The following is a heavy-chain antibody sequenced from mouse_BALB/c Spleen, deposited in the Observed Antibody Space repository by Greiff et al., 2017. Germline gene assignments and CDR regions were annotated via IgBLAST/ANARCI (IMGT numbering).Heavy chain of an antibody. Sequence: QVQLQQSGAELVRPGTSVKVSCKASGYAFTNYLIEWVKQRPGQGLEWIGVINPGSGGTNYNEKFKGKATLTADKSSSTVYMQRSSLTSDASAVYFCARDYYGNFAYWGQGTLVTVSA. J-gene: IGHJ3*01. D-gene: IGHD2-1*01. CDR3: ARDYYGNFAY. CDR2: INPGSGGT. V-gene: IGHV1-54*01. CDR1: GYAFTNYL.